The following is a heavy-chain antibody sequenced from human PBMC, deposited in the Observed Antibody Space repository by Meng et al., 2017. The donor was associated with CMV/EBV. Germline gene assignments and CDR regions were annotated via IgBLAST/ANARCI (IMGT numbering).Heavy chain of an antibody. CDR3: ASRSRDSVYYYYGMDV. D-gene: IGHD2-15*01. V-gene: IGHV1-2*02. J-gene: IGHJ6*02. Sequence: ASVKVSCKASGYTFTGYYMHWVRQAPGQGLEWMGWINPNSGGTNYAQKFQGRVTMTRDTSISTAYMELSRLRSDDTAVYYCASRSRDSVYYYYGMDVWGQGTTVTVSS. CDR1: GYTFTGYY. CDR2: INPNSGGT.